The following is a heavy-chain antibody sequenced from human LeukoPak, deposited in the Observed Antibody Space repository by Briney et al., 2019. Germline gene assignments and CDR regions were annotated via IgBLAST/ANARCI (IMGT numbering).Heavy chain of an antibody. V-gene: IGHV3-30*04. J-gene: IGHJ4*02. Sequence: QPGGSLRLSCAASGFTFSSYAMHRVRQAPGKGLEWVAVISYDGSNKYYADSVKGRFTISRDNSKNTLYLQMNSLRAEDTAVYYCARGTPGYWGQGTLVTVSS. CDR3: ARGTPGY. CDR2: ISYDGSNK. CDR1: GFTFSSYA. D-gene: IGHD1-1*01.